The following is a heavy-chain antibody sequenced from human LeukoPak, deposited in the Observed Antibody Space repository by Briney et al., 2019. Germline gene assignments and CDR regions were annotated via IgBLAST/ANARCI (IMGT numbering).Heavy chain of an antibody. D-gene: IGHD7-27*01. CDR2: IYYSGGT. CDR1: GGSISSGGYY. Sequence: SETLSLTCTVSGGSISSGGYYWSWIRQHPGKGLEWIGYIYYSGGTYYNPSLKSRVTISVDTSKNQFSLKLSSVTAADTAVCYCARELGMPPLFDPWGQGTLVTVSS. CDR3: ARELGMPPLFDP. V-gene: IGHV4-31*03. J-gene: IGHJ5*02.